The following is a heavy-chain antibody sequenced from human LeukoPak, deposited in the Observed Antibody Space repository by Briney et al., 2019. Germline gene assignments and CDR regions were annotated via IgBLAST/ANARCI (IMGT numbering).Heavy chain of an antibody. J-gene: IGHJ4*02. CDR3: AKGGGYYGSGSSIDY. Sequence: GGSLRLSCAASGFTSSSYAMSWVRQAPGKGLEWVSAISGSGGSTYYADSVKGRFTISRDNSKNTLYLQMNSLRAEDTAVYYCAKGGGYYGSGSSIDYWGQGTLVTVSS. CDR2: ISGSGGST. V-gene: IGHV3-23*01. CDR1: GFTSSSYA. D-gene: IGHD3-10*01.